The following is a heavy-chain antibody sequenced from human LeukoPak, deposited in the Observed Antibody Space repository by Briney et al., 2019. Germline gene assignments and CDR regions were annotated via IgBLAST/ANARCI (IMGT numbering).Heavy chain of an antibody. CDR3: ARGRITIFGVVRRGAFDV. CDR2: IYHSGST. CDR1: GYSISSGYY. Sequence: PSETLSLTCTVSGYSISSGYYWGWIRQPPGKGLEWMGSIYHSGSTYYNPSLKSRVTISVDMSKNQFSLKLSSVTAADTAAYDCARGRITIFGVVRRGAFDVWGQVTMVTVSS. D-gene: IGHD3-3*01. J-gene: IGHJ3*01. V-gene: IGHV4-38-2*02.